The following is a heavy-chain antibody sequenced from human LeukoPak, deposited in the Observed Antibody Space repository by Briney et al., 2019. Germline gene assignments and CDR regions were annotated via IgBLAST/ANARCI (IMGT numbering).Heavy chain of an antibody. J-gene: IGHJ4*02. Sequence: GGTLRLSCAASGFTFSSYGMSWVRQAPGKGLEWVSVIYSGGSTYYADSVKGRFTISRDNSKNTLYLQMNSLRAEDTAVYYCARDNSYYFDYWGQGTLVTVSS. CDR2: IYSGGST. V-gene: IGHV3-66*01. CDR3: ARDNSYYFDY. D-gene: IGHD4-23*01. CDR1: GFTFSSYG.